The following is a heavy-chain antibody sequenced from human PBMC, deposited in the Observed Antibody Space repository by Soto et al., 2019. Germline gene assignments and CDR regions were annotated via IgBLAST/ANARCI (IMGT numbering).Heavy chain of an antibody. CDR1: RFTVSSNY. V-gene: IGHV3-53*01. J-gene: IGHJ4*02. CDR2: IYSGGST. Sequence: VGSLRLSGAASRFTVSSNYMSWVRQAPGKGLEWVSVIYSGGSTYYADSVKGRFTISRDNSKNTLYLQMNSLRAEDTAVYYCARVLQGGDYWGQGTLVTVSS. CDR3: ARVLQGGDY. D-gene: IGHD6-25*01.